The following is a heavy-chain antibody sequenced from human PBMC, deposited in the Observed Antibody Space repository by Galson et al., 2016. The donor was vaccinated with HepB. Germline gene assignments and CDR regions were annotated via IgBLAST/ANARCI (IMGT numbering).Heavy chain of an antibody. D-gene: IGHD6-6*01. CDR3: ARVEYNSSSGANRFDY. Sequence: SVKVSCKASGYTFTSYDINWVRQATGQGLEWMGWMNSNNGNTGYAQELQGRVTMTRDTSISTAYMEVSSLRYDDTAVYYCARVEYNSSSGANRFDYWGQGTLVTVSS. J-gene: IGHJ4*02. V-gene: IGHV1-8*01. CDR2: MNSNNGNT. CDR1: GYTFTSYD.